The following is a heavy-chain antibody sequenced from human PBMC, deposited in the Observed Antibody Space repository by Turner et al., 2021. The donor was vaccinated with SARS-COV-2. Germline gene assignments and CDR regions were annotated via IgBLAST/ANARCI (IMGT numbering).Heavy chain of an antibody. J-gene: IGHJ4*02. Sequence: QVQMVQSGTAVKKTGASVKVSCETSGYTFSAYNIHWVRQAPGQGLEWMAWINPKSGDTEFAQKFQGRVTVTRDMSISTAYMGLNNLRSDDTAVYYCARVGGSGWYGSWGQGTLVTVSS. CDR1: GYTFSAYN. CDR3: ARVGGSGWYGS. D-gene: IGHD6-19*01. CDR2: INPKSGDT. V-gene: IGHV1-2*02.